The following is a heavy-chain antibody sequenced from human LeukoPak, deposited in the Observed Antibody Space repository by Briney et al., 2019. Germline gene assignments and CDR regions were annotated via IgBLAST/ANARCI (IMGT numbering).Heavy chain of an antibody. V-gene: IGHV3-7*01. CDR2: IKQDGSEK. D-gene: IGHD4-11*01. CDR1: GFTFSSYW. J-gene: IGHJ3*02. CDR3: ATIQRGDDYQDDDAFVI. Sequence: PGGALRLSCAASGFTFSSYWMSWVRQARGKGLEWVANIKQDGSEKYYVDSVKGRFTISRDNAKNSLYLQMNSLRAEDTAVYYCATIQRGDDYQDDDAFVIWGQGTMVTVSS.